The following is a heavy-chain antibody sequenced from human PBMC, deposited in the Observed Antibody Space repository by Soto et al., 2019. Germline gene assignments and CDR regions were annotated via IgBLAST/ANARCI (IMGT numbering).Heavy chain of an antibody. CDR2: ASYDGSYK. D-gene: IGHD5-12*01. V-gene: IGHV3-30*18. J-gene: IGHJ4*02. Sequence: QVQLVESGGGVVQPGRSLRLSCAASGFTFSSFGMHWVRQAQGKGLEWVAVASYDGSYKYYADSVKGRFTISRDNSKNTLYLQMNSLRAEDTAVYYCAKERSVVATTPDFDYWGQGTLVTVSS. CDR3: AKERSVVATTPDFDY. CDR1: GFTFSSFG.